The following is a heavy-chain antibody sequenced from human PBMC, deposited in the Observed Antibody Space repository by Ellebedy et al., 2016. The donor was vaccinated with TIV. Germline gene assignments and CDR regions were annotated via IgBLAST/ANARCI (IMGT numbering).Heavy chain of an antibody. J-gene: IGHJ6*02. CDR1: GGTFSNYA. Sequence: ASVKVSCRASGGTFSNYAISWVRQAPGQGLEWMGGILASINSADYAQSFQGRLTITADESKSTAHMELSSLRSEDTAVYYCAKLGRFGESMPPYYYYGMDVWGQGTTVTVSS. V-gene: IGHV1-69*13. CDR3: AKLGRFGESMPPYYYYGMDV. D-gene: IGHD3-10*01. CDR2: ILASINSA.